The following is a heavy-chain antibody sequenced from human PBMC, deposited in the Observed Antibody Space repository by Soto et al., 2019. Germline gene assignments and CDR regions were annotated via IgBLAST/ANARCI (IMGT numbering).Heavy chain of an antibody. J-gene: IGHJ3*02. CDR2: INHSGST. CDR3: ARGGVGAAAGIDAFDI. V-gene: IGHV4-34*01. CDR1: GGSFSGYY. Sequence: SETLSLTCAVYGGSFSGYYWSWIRQPPGKGLEWIGEINHSGSTDYNPSLKSRVTISVDTSKNQFSLKLSSVTAADTAVYYCARGGVGAAAGIDAFDIWGQGTMVTVSS. D-gene: IGHD6-13*01.